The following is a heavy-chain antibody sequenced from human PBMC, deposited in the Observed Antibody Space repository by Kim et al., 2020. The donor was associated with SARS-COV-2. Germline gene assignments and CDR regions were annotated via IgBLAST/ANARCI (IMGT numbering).Heavy chain of an antibody. V-gene: IGHV4-59*01. CDR2: IYYSGST. J-gene: IGHJ4*02. CDR1: GGSISSYY. Sequence: SETLSLTCTVSGGSISSYYWSWIRQPPGKGLEWVGYIYYSGSTNYNPSLKSRVTISVDTSKNQFSLKLSSVTAADTAVYYCARQGIYCSGGSCYYFFDYWGQGTLVTVSS. D-gene: IGHD2-15*01. CDR3: ARQGIYCSGGSCYYFFDY.